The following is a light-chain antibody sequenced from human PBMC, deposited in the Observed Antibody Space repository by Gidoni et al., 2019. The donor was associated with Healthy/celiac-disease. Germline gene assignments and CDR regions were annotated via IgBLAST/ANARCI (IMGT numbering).Light chain of an antibody. CDR3: QQSYSTPYT. CDR2: AAS. V-gene: IGKV1-39*01. J-gene: IGKJ2*01. CDR1: QSISSY. Sequence: DIQMTQSPSSLSASVGDRVTITCRASQSISSYLNWYQQKPGKAPKLLIYAASSLQSGVPSRFRGSGSGTDFTLNISSLQPEDCATYYCQQSYSTPYTFGQGTKLEIK.